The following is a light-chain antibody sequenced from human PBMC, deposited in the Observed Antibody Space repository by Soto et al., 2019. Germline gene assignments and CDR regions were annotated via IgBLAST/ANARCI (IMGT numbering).Light chain of an antibody. Sequence: EIVLTQSPGTLSLSPGERATLSCRASQTSNYLAWYQQIPGQAPRVLIHGASTRATGIPDRFSGSGSGTDFTLTISRLEPEDFAVYYCQQYGSYTWTFGQGTKVEIK. J-gene: IGKJ1*01. CDR2: GAS. CDR1: QTSNY. CDR3: QQYGSYTWT. V-gene: IGKV3-20*01.